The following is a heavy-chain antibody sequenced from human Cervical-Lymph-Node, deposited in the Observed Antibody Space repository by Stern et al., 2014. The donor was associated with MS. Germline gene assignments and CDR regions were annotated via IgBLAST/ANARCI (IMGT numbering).Heavy chain of an antibody. CDR1: GGSISSYY. Sequence: QLQESGPGLVKPSETLSLTCTVSGGSISSYYWSWIRQPPGKGLEWIGYIYYSGSTNYNPSLKSRVTISVETSKNPFSLKLSSVTAADTAVYYCARLGDGYNIYYFDYWGQGTLVTVSS. CDR3: ARLGDGYNIYYFDY. D-gene: IGHD5-24*01. CDR2: IYYSGST. V-gene: IGHV4-59*08. J-gene: IGHJ4*02.